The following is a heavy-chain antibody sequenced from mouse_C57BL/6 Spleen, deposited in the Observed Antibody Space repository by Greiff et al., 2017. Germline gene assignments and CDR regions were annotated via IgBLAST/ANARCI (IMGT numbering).Heavy chain of an antibody. CDR2: IYPGSGST. Sequence: VQLQQPGAELVKPGASVKMSCKASGYTFTSYWITWVKQRPGHGLEWIGDIYPGSGSTNYNEKFKSKATLTVDTSSSTAYMQLSSLTSADSAVYYCAKSNSGNYPDYWGQGTTRTVSS. CDR1: GYTFTSYW. CDR3: AKSNSGNYPDY. D-gene: IGHD1-3*01. V-gene: IGHV1-55*01. J-gene: IGHJ2*01.